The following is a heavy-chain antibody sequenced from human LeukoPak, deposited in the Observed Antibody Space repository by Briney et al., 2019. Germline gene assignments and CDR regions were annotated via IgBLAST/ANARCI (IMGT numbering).Heavy chain of an antibody. V-gene: IGHV1-8*01. D-gene: IGHD6-19*01. CDR1: GYTFTSYD. Sequence: ASVKVSCKASGYTFTSYDINWVRQATGQGLEWMGWMTPNSGNTGYAQKCQGRVTMTRNTSISTAYMELSSLRSEETAVYYGARGPYSSGWPFSDYWGQGTLVTVSS. CDR3: ARGPYSSGWPFSDY. J-gene: IGHJ4*02. CDR2: MTPNSGNT.